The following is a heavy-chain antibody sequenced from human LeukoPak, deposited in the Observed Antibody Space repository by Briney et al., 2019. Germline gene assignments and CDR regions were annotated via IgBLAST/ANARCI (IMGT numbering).Heavy chain of an antibody. CDR2: ISYDGSNK. D-gene: IGHD4-17*01. V-gene: IGHV3-30*03. Sequence: GGSLRLSCAASGFTSSGYGMHWVRQAPGKGLEWVAVISYDGSNKYYADSVKGRFTISRDNSKNTLYLQMNSLRAEDTAVYYCARDPGRTVTTIDRYFDYWGQGTLVTVSS. CDR3: ARDPGRTVTTIDRYFDY. CDR1: GFTSSGYG. J-gene: IGHJ4*02.